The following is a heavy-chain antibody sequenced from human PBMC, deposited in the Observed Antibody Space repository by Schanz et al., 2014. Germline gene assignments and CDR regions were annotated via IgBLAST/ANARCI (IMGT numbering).Heavy chain of an antibody. J-gene: IGHJ1*01. CDR3: ARSTSMYFLQ. CDR2: INGDGSST. CDR1: GFSFGSYA. D-gene: IGHD2-2*01. Sequence: EVQLVESGGGLVQRGGSLRLSCAASGFSFGSYAMSWVRQAPGRGLEWVSRINGDGSSTLYADSVKGRFTISRDNAKNTLYLQMNSLRAEDTAVYYCARSTSMYFLQWGQGTLVTVSS. V-gene: IGHV3-23*04.